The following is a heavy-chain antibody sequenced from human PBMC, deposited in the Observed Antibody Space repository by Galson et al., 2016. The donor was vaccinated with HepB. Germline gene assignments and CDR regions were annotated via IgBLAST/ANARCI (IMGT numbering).Heavy chain of an antibody. CDR2: ISGSGADT. Sequence: SLRLSCAASGFTFISYAMTWVRQAPGKGLEWVSAISGSGADTYYAGSVRGRFSISRDNSKNTLYLQMNSLRAEDTALYFCAKGKIAGYYFNDYWGQGTLVTVSS. V-gene: IGHV3-23*01. CDR1: GFTFISYA. J-gene: IGHJ4*02. CDR3: AKGKIAGYYFNDY. D-gene: IGHD3-22*01.